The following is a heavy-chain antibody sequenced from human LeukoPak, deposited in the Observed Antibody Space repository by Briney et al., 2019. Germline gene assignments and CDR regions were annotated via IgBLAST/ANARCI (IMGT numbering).Heavy chain of an antibody. CDR2: VYYNGRT. V-gene: IGHV4-31*03. J-gene: IGHJ5*02. Sequence: SETLSLTCTVSGGSISSSSYYWSWIRWHPGQGLEWIGYVYYNGRTYSNPSLKSRLTISVDTTKNQFSLKLSSVTAADTAVYYCARVHGSSGYYGWFDPWGQGTLVTVSS. CDR3: ARVHGSSGYYGWFDP. CDR1: GGSISSSSYY. D-gene: IGHD3-22*01.